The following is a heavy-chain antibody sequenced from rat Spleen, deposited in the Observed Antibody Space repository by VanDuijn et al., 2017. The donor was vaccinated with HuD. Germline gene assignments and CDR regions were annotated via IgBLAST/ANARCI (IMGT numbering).Heavy chain of an antibody. J-gene: IGHJ1*01. CDR3: AREELYHRYFYF. Sequence: EVQLVESGGGLVQPGSSLKVSCVASGFTFSSSVMHWFRQAPENGIEWLAYINTDSSRTHYAETVKGRFTISRDNAKNTLDMQLSRLRSSDSAMYYCAREELYHRYFYFWGPVTMVIVSS. CDR2: INTDSSRT. V-gene: IGHV5-43*01. CDR1: GFTFSSSV.